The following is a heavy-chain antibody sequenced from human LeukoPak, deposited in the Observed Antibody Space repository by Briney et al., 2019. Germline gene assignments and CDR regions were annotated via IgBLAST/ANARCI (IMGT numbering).Heavy chain of an antibody. CDR1: GFAFSTYW. CDR2: IKEDGSEK. CDR3: ARQDIVERIAAAGIWGRIGKRGINFDY. D-gene: IGHD6-13*01. J-gene: IGHJ4*02. V-gene: IGHV3-7*01. Sequence: GGSLRLSCAASGFAFSTYWMSGGRRAPGKGLEWVANIKEDGSEKYYVDSVKGRFTFSRDNAKNSLYLQMNRLRAEDTAVYYCARQDIVERIAAAGIWGRIGKRGINFDYWGQGTLVTVSS.